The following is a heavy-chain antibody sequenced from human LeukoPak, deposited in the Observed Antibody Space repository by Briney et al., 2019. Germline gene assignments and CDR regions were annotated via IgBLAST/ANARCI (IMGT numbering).Heavy chain of an antibody. D-gene: IGHD3-22*01. CDR2: INPNSGGT. J-gene: IGHJ3*02. V-gene: IGHV1-2*02. CDR3: ARGYYDSSGYYADAFDI. CDR1: GYTFTGYY. Sequence: ASVKVSCKASGYTFTGYYMHWVRQAPGQGLEWMGWINPNSGGTNYAQKFQGRVTMTRDTSISTAYMELSGLRSDDTAVYYCARGYYDSSGYYADAFDIWGQGTMVTVSS.